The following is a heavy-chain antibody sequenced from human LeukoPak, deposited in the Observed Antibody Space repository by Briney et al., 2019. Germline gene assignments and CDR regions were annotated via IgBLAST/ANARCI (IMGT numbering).Heavy chain of an antibody. V-gene: IGHV4-34*01. CDR3: ASGDGYHNIFDY. CDR2: INHSGST. Sequence: SETLSLTCAVYGGSFSGYYWTWIRQPPGKGLEWIGEINHSGSTNYNPSLKSRVTISVDTSKNQFSLKLSSVTAAGTAVYYCASGDGYHNIFDYWGQGTLVTVSS. D-gene: IGHD5-24*01. J-gene: IGHJ4*02. CDR1: GGSFSGYY.